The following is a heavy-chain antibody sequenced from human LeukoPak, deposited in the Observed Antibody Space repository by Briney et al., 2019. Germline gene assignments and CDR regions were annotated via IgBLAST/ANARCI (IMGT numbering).Heavy chain of an antibody. J-gene: IGHJ4*02. D-gene: IGHD6-19*01. CDR3: ARDGGYGSGPFDY. Sequence: GGSLRLSCAASGFTFSSHEMNWVRQAPGKGLEWVSYISSSGSTIYYADSVKGRFTISRDNAKNSLYLQMNSLRAEDTAVYYCARDGGYGSGPFDYWGQGTLVTVSS. CDR2: ISSSGSTI. CDR1: GFTFSSHE. V-gene: IGHV3-48*03.